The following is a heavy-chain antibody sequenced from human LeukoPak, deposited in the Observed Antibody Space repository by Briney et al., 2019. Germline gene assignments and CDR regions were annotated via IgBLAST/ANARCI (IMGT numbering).Heavy chain of an antibody. J-gene: IGHJ4*02. V-gene: IGHV1-46*01. CDR3: AREKSGGYFDY. CDR1: GYIFTNYY. Sequence: ASVKVSCKASGYIFTNYYMHWVRQAPGQGLEWLGLISPTGSSTNYAQKFRGRVTMTRDTSTTTVYMELGSLRSEDTAVYYCAREKSGGYFDYWGQGTLVTVSS. CDR2: ISPTGSST. D-gene: IGHD2-8*02.